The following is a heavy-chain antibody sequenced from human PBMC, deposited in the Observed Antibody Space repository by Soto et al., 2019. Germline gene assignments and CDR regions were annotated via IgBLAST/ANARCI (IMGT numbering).Heavy chain of an antibody. J-gene: IGHJ4*02. CDR1: GFTFSSYG. D-gene: IGHD2-15*01. CDR2: ISYHGSNT. CDR3: AKGLYCSGGSCHDY. Sequence: QVPLVEAGGGVVQPGRSLRLSCAASGFTFSSYGMHWVRQAPGKGLEWVADISYHGSNTYYADSVQRRFTISRDNSKNALYLRMNRLRAEDTGVYYCAKGLYCSGGSCHDYWGQGTLVTVS. V-gene: IGHV3-30*18.